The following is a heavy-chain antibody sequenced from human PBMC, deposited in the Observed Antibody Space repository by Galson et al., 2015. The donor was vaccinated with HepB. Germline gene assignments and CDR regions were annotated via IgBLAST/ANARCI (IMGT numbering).Heavy chain of an antibody. CDR3: ARDAGIGIHLDY. V-gene: IGHV3-21*01. D-gene: IGHD1-14*01. Sequence: SLRLSCAASGFTFSSYSMNWVRQAPGKGLEWVSSISSSSSYIYYADSVKGRFTISRDNAKNSLYLQMNSLRAEDTAVYYCARDAGIGIHLDYWGQGTLVTVSS. CDR2: ISSSSSYI. J-gene: IGHJ4*02. CDR1: GFTFSSYS.